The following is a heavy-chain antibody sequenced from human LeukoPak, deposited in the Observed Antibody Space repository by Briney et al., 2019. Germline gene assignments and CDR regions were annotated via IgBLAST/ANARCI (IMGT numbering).Heavy chain of an antibody. V-gene: IGHV3-23*01. Sequence: PGGSLRLSCAASGCIFNIYDMDWVRQAPGKGLEWVSVITGSGGFTQYADSVKGRFTISRDNSKNTVYLQMNSLRVEDTALYYCVRSLDYWGQGTLVTVSS. J-gene: IGHJ4*02. CDR3: VRSLDY. CDR1: GCIFNIYD. CDR2: ITGSGGFT.